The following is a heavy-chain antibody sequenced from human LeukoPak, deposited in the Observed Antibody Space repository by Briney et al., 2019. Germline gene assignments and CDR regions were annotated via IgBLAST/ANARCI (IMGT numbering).Heavy chain of an antibody. V-gene: IGHV4-39*01. D-gene: IGHD7-27*01. J-gene: IGHJ4*02. CDR2: ISYSGST. CDR1: GGSISTSTYY. CDR3: ARSSRTGGFDY. Sequence: PSETLSLTCTVSGGSISTSTYYWGWIRQPPGKGLEWIGSISYSGSTYYNPSLKSRVTISVDTSKNQFSLKLSSVTASDTAVYYCARSSRTGGFDYWGQGTLVTVSS.